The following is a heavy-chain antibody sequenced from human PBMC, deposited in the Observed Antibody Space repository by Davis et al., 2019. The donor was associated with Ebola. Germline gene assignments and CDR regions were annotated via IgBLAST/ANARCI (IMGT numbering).Heavy chain of an antibody. J-gene: IGHJ4*02. Sequence: HTGGSLRLSCVASGFTSSSYWTHWVRQAPGKGLVWVSLIKSDGSSTRYADSVKGRFTISRDNAKNTLYLQMNSLRPEDTAVYYCARDIAVAGTIGFDYWGQGTLVTVSS. CDR3: ARDIAVAGTIGFDY. CDR2: IKSDGSST. V-gene: IGHV3-74*01. CDR1: GFTSSSYW. D-gene: IGHD6-19*01.